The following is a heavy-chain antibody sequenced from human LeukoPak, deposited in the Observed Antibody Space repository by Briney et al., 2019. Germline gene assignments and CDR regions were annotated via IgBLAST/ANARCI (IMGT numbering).Heavy chain of an antibody. CDR2: ISAYNGNT. V-gene: IGHV1-18*01. Sequence: ASVKDSCKASGYTFTTYDINWVRQAPGQGLEWMGWISAYNGNTNYAQKLQGRVTMTTDTSTSTAYMELRSLRSDDTAVYYCARAQIYYYYMDVWGKGTTVTVSS. J-gene: IGHJ6*03. CDR3: ARAQIYYYYMDV. CDR1: GYTFTTYD.